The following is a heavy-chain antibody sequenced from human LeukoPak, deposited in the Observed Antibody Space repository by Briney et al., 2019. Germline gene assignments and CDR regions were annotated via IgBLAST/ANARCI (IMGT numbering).Heavy chain of an antibody. CDR2: IYYSGNT. D-gene: IGHD6-13*01. CDR3: ARDRVKYSSSWSFDY. J-gene: IGHJ4*02. Sequence: SETLSLTCTASGGSISSSGYFWGWIRQPPGKGLEWIGNIYYSGNTYYSPSVKSRITISVDTSKNQFSLKLTSVTAADTAVYYWARDRVKYSSSWSFDYWGQGTLVTVSS. V-gene: IGHV4-39*07. CDR1: GGSISSSGYF.